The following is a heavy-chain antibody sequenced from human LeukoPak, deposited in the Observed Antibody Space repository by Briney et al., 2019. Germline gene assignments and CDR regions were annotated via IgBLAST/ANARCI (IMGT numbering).Heavy chain of an antibody. Sequence: SETLSLTCIVSGGSISSGGHYWSWIRQHPGKGLEWIAYINYSGSTYYNPSLKSRVTISVDTSQNQFSLKLSSVTAADTAVYYCARDEAIFGAGYYYGMDVWGQGTTVTVSS. V-gene: IGHV4-31*03. CDR3: ARDEAIFGAGYYYGMDV. D-gene: IGHD3-3*01. CDR2: INYSGST. CDR1: GGSISSGGHY. J-gene: IGHJ6*02.